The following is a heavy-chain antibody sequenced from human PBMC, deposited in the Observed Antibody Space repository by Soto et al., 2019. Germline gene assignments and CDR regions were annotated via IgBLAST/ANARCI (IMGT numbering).Heavy chain of an antibody. V-gene: IGHV3-30-3*01. J-gene: IGHJ4*02. CDR3: ARDRTAAAGLLDY. Sequence: GGSLRLSCAASGFTFSSYAMHWVRQAPGKGLEWVAVISYDGSNKYYADSVKGRFTISRDNSKNTLYLQMNSLRAEDTAVYYCARDRTAAAGLLDYWGQGTLVTVSS. D-gene: IGHD6-13*01. CDR2: ISYDGSNK. CDR1: GFTFSSYA.